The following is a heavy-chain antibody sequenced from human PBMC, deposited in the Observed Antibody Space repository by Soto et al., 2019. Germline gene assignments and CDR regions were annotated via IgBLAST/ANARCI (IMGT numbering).Heavy chain of an antibody. V-gene: IGHV4-39*01. CDR3: ARLRSDCSGGSCDPKQYYYGMDV. D-gene: IGHD2-15*01. CDR1: GGSISSSSYY. Sequence: PSETLSLTCTVSGGSISSSSYYWGWIRQPPGKGLEWIGSIYYSGSTYYNPSLKSRVTISVETSKNQFALKLSSGTAADSSVYYWARLRSDCSGGSCDPKQYYYGMDVRGKGTTGTASS. CDR2: IYYSGST. J-gene: IGHJ6*04.